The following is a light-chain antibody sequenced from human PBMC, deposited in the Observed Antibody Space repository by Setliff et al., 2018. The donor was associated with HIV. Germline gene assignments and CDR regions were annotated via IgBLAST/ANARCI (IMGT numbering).Light chain of an antibody. J-gene: IGLJ1*01. Sequence: QSVLTQPASVSGSPGQSIPNSCTGTSSDIGRYNLVSWYQQYPGKAPKLMIYQATKRPSGVSNRFSGSKSGNTASLTISGLQAEDEADYHCCSNTGCNSYLIGSRTKVTVL. V-gene: IGLV2-23*01. CDR3: CSNTGCNSYL. CDR1: SSDIGRYNL. CDR2: QAT.